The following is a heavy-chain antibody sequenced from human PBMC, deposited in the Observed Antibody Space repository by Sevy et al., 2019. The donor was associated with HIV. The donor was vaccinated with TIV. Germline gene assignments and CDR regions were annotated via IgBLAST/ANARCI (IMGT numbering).Heavy chain of an antibody. V-gene: IGHV3-23*01. CDR1: GFTFSSYA. CDR2: ISGSGGST. CDR3: AKGKTGYCSGGSCYPNWYFDL. Sequence: GGCLRLSCAASGFTFSSYAMSWVRQAPGKGLEWVSAISGSGGSTYYADSVKGRFTISRDNSKNTLYLQMNSLRAEDTAVYYCAKGKTGYCSGGSCYPNWYFDLWGRGTLVTVSS. D-gene: IGHD2-15*01. J-gene: IGHJ2*01.